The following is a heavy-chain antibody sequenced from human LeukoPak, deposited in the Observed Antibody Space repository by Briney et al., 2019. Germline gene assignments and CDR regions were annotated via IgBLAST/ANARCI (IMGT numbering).Heavy chain of an antibody. CDR1: GASISSYY. CDR2: VSHSGYI. V-gene: IGHV4-59*01. Sequence: SETLSLTCSVSGASISSYYWTWIRQPPGKGLQFIGYVSHSGYITYNPSLRSRVSISVDSSQNHFSLHLNSVTAADTALYYCARAGDYVGADAFDVWGQGSLVIVSP. D-gene: IGHD4-17*01. J-gene: IGHJ3*01. CDR3: ARAGDYVGADAFDV.